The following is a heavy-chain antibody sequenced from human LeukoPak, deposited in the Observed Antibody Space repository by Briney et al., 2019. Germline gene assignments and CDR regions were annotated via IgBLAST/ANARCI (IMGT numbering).Heavy chain of an antibody. CDR2: IYFSGST. J-gene: IGHJ4*02. Sequence: SETLSLTCTVSGGSISSYYWSWIRQPPGRGLEWIGYIYFSGSTDYNPSLKSRVTISVDTSKNQFSLKLSSVTAADTAVYYCARSEYSSSSGHFDYWGQGTLVTVSS. V-gene: IGHV4-59*08. CDR3: ARSEYSSSSGHFDY. D-gene: IGHD6-6*01. CDR1: GGSISSYY.